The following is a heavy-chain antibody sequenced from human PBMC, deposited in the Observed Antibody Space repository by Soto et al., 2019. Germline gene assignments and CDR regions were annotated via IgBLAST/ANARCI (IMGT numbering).Heavy chain of an antibody. CDR2: INHSGST. CDR3: ARSGSIVVVPAAILYYYYYMDV. CDR1: GGSFSGYY. D-gene: IGHD2-2*01. V-gene: IGHV4-34*01. J-gene: IGHJ6*03. Sequence: QVQLQQWGAGLLKPSETLSLTCAVYGGSFSGYYWSWIRQPPGKGLEWIGEINHSGSTNYNPSLKSRVTISVATSKNQFSLMLSSVTAADTAVYYCARSGSIVVVPAAILYYYYYMDVWGKGTTVTVSS.